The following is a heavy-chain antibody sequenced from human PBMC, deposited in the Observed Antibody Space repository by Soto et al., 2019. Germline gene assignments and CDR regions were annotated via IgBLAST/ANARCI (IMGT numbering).Heavy chain of an antibody. CDR1: GFTFATYA. D-gene: IGHD2-15*01. CDR3: ARSLVLTVRGRRDFDN. CDR2: ISGSGATT. J-gene: IGHJ4*02. Sequence: GGSLRLSCAASGFTFATYAMTWVRQPPGKGLEWVSGISGSGATTLYADSVKGRFTISRDNSKNTLFLQMNSLRDEDTAVYYCARSLVLTVRGRRDFDNWGQGTLVTVSS. V-gene: IGHV3-23*01.